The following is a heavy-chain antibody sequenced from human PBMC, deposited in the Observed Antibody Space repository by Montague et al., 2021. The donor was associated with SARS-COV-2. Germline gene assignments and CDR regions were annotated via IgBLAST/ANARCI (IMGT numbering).Heavy chain of an antibody. D-gene: IGHD4-11*01. CDR2: INDRGVTNY. J-gene: IGHJ4*02. Sequence: SETLSLTCAVYGESFSGFFWSWIRQPPGKGLEWIAEINDRGVTNYNHNPSLRSRVSISTDTSKNQFTLKLRTVTAADTAVYYCARRDPQTLTVISLGGKSANDYWGQGTLVTVSS. V-gene: IGHV4-34*01. CDR1: GESFSGFF. CDR3: ARRDPQTLTVISLGGKSANDY.